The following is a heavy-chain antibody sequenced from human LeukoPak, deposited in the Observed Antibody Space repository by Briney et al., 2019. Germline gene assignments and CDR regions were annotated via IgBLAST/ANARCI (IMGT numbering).Heavy chain of an antibody. D-gene: IGHD3-22*01. J-gene: IGHJ6*02. V-gene: IGHV3-9*01. CDR1: GFTFSSYA. Sequence: PGRSLRLSCAASGFTFSSYAMHWVRQAPGKGLEWVSGITWNRDNIGYGDSVKGRFTISRDNVKNALYLQMNSLRPEDTALYYCAKDLSSAITSALVLDVWGQGTTVIVSS. CDR2: ITWNRDNI. CDR3: AKDLSSAITSALVLDV.